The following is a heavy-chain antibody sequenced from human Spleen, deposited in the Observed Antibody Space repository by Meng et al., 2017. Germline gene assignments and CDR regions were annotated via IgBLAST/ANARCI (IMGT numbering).Heavy chain of an antibody. CDR3: ARGPTTMAHDFDY. CDR1: GGSFSDYY. J-gene: IGHJ4*02. V-gene: IGHV4-34*01. D-gene: IGHD4-11*01. Sequence: QGPRQWWGQGLFKPSETLSLTCVVSGGSFSDYYRSWIRQPPGKGLEWIGEINHSGSTNYNPSLESRATISVDTSQNNLSLKLSSVTAADSAVYYCARGPTTMAHDFDYWGQGTLVTVSS. CDR2: INHSGST.